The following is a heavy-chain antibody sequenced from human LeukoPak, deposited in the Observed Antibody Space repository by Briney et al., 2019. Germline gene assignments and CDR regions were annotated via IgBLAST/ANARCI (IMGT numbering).Heavy chain of an antibody. Sequence: SETLALTCTVSGGSFSSSGSHWGWVRQTPGKGLEWIASMSYSGTTYYNPSLKSRVTISVDTSKNQVSLKLSSVTAADTAVYFCARSGYSFLVDFWGQGTLVTVSS. CDR3: ARSGYSFLVDF. D-gene: IGHD5-18*01. CDR1: GGSFSSSGSH. J-gene: IGHJ4*02. V-gene: IGHV4-39*01. CDR2: MSYSGTT.